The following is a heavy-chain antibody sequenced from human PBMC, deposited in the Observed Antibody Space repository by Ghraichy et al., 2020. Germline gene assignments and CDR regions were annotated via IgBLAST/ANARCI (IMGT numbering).Heavy chain of an antibody. CDR1: GGSISTTSYY. V-gene: IGHV4-39*07. Sequence: SETLSLTCTVYGGSISTTSYYWAWLRQLPGKGPEWIGSIYHNGNTYINSSLKHRVTMSIDTSQNLFSLESTSVTAADAAVFYCARHPANTVAFLGWGQGTLVTVSS. J-gene: IGHJ1*01. D-gene: IGHD2-21*01. CDR2: IYHNGNT. CDR3: ARHPANTVAFLG.